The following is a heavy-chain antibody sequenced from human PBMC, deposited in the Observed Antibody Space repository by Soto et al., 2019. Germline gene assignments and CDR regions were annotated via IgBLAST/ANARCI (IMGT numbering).Heavy chain of an antibody. Sequence: PGESLKISCKGSGYTFTDYWIGWVRQLPGKGLEWMGIIYPGDSDTRYSPSFQGHVTITVDKSTSTAYLQWNTLKASDTAMYYCARHLPGTSSGSNWFDPWGQGTLVTVSS. CDR1: GYTFTDYW. CDR3: ARHLPGTSSGSNWFDP. D-gene: IGHD6-19*01. V-gene: IGHV5-51*01. CDR2: IYPGDSDT. J-gene: IGHJ5*02.